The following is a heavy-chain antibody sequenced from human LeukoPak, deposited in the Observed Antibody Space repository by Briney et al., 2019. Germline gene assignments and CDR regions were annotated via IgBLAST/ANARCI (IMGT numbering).Heavy chain of an antibody. CDR1: GFTFSNYG. CDR2: IRYDGSNK. CDR3: AKDEVADFWSGYYWVY. V-gene: IGHV3-30*02. D-gene: IGHD3-3*01. J-gene: IGHJ4*02. Sequence: GGSLRLSCAASGFTFSNYGMHWVRQAPGKGLEWVAFIRYDGSNKYYADSVKGRFTISRDNSKNTLYLQMNSLRAEDTAVYYCAKDEVADFWSGYYWVYWGQGTLVTVSS.